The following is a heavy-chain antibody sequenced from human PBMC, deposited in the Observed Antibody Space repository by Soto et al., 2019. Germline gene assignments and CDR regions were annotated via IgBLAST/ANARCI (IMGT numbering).Heavy chain of an antibody. J-gene: IGHJ3*02. CDR2: INAGNGNT. Sequence: ASVKVSCKASGHTFTSYAMHWVRQAPGQRLEWMGWINAGNGNTKYSQKFQGRVTITRDTSASTAYMELSSLRSEDTAVYYCARMRYSGYYPRVAFDIWGQGTMVTVSS. CDR1: GHTFTSYA. D-gene: IGHD3-22*01. V-gene: IGHV1-3*01. CDR3: ARMRYSGYYPRVAFDI.